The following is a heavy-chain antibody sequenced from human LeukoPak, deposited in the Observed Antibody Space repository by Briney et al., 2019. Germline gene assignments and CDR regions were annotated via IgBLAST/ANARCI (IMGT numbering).Heavy chain of an antibody. D-gene: IGHD6-13*01. J-gene: IGHJ4*02. CDR3: AREGVAATGLDY. V-gene: IGHV1-46*01. CDR1: RYTFSIYN. CDR2: INPSGGSA. Sequence: ASVKVSCKASRYTFSIYNVHWVRQAPGQGLEWMGIINPSGGSASDAQKFQGRLTMTRDTSTSTLYMELSSLRSEDTAVYYCAREGVAATGLDYWGQGTLVTVSS.